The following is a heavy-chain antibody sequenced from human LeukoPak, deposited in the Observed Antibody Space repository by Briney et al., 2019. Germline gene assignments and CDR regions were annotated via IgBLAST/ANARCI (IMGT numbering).Heavy chain of an antibody. D-gene: IGHD4-23*01. Sequence: SETLSLTCTVSGGSISSYYWSWIRQPAGKGLEWIGRIYTSGSTNYNPSLKSRVTISVDTSKNQFSLKLSSVTAADTAVYYCARDGGTGTYYYYMDVWGKGTTVTISS. V-gene: IGHV4-4*07. CDR3: ARDGGTGTYYYYMDV. CDR2: IYTSGST. J-gene: IGHJ6*03. CDR1: GGSISSYY.